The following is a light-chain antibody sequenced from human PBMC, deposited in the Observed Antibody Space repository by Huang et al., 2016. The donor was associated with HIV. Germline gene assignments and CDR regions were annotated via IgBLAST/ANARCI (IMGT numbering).Light chain of an antibody. Sequence: DIQMTQSPSSLSASVGDRVTITCQASQDITTYINWYQQKPGKAPKLLIYGASNLEAGVPSRFSGTGSGTDFTFTISSLHPEDIATYYCQQYDNLPITFGLGTRLEIK. V-gene: IGKV1-33*01. J-gene: IGKJ5*01. CDR1: QDITTY. CDR2: GAS. CDR3: QQYDNLPIT.